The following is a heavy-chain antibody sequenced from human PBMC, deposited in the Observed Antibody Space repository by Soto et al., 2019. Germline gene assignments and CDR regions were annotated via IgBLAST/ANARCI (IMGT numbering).Heavy chain of an antibody. V-gene: IGHV4-31*03. D-gene: IGHD2-21*01. CDR2: IYYSGGT. Sequence: QVQLQESGPGLVKPSQTLSLTCTVSGGSISSGGYYWSWIRQHPGKGLEWIGYIYYSGGTYYNPSLKSRVTISVDTSKNQFSLKLSSVTAADTAVYYCAGGDSELNYFDYWGQGTLVTVSS. CDR1: GGSISSGGYY. J-gene: IGHJ4*02. CDR3: AGGDSELNYFDY.